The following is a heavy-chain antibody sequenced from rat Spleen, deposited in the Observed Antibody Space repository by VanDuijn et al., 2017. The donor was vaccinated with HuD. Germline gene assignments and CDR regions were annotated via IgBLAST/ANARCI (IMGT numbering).Heavy chain of an antibody. V-gene: IGHV5-25*01. CDR2: ISTSGSRT. Sequence: EVQLVESGGGLVQPGRSLKLSCAASGFTFSNYDMAWVRQAPTKGLEWVATISTSGSRTYYPDSVKGRFTISRDNAKSSLYLQMNSLKSEDTATYYCARHSLYSYYTVYYFDYWGQGVMVTVSS. CDR3: ARHSLYSYYTVYYFDY. D-gene: IGHD1-2*01. CDR1: GFTFSNYD. J-gene: IGHJ2*01.